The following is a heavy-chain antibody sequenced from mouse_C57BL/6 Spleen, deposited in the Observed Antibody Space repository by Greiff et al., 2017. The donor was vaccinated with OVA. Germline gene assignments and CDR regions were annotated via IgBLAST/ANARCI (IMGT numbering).Heavy chain of an antibody. CDR3: ARGGRTGGYAMDY. V-gene: IGHV5-16*01. J-gene: IGHJ4*01. CDR2: INYDGSST. Sequence: EVKLVESEGGLVQPGSSMKLSCTASGFTFSDYYMAWVRQVPEKGLEWVANINYDGSSTYYLDSLKSRFIISRDNAKNILYLQMSSLKSEDTATYYCARGGRTGGYAMDYWGQGTSVTVSS. CDR1: GFTFSDYY.